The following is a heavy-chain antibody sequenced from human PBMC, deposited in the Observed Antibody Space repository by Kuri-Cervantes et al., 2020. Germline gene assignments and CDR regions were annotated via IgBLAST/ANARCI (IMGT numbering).Heavy chain of an antibody. CDR3: ARVFDSSSWVGPHNWFDP. Sequence: GSLRLSCTVSGGSISSYYWSWIRQPPGKGLEWIGYIYYSGSTNYNPSLKSRVTISVDTSKNQFSLKLSSVTAADTAVYYCARVFDSSSWVGPHNWFDPWGQGTLVTVSS. D-gene: IGHD6-13*01. V-gene: IGHV4-59*13. J-gene: IGHJ5*02. CDR2: IYYSGST. CDR1: GGSISSYY.